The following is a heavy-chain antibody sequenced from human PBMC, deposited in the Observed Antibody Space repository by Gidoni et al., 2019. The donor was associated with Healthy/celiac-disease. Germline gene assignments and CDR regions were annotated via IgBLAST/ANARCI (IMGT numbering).Heavy chain of an antibody. Sequence: QVQLVESGGGVVQPGRSLRLSCAASGFTFRSYGLHWVRQAPGKGLEWVAVRSYDGSNKYYADSVKGRFTISRDNSKNTLYLQMNSLRAEDTAVYYCAKGQTYYYDSSGYYSQAGDENDAFDIWGQGTMVTVSS. CDR2: RSYDGSNK. CDR1: GFTFRSYG. J-gene: IGHJ3*02. CDR3: AKGQTYYYDSSGYYSQAGDENDAFDI. V-gene: IGHV3-30*18. D-gene: IGHD3-22*01.